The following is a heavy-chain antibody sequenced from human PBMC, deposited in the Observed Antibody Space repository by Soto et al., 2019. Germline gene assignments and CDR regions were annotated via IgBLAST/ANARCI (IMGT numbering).Heavy chain of an antibody. Sequence: SETLSLTCTVSGGSISSYYWSWIRQPPGKGLEWIGYIYYSGSTNYNPSLKSRVTISVDTSKNQFSLKLSSVTAADTAVYYCAGDHCSGGSCYSSFSRYYYMDVWGKGTTVTVSS. CDR3: AGDHCSGGSCYSSFSRYYYMDV. CDR2: IYYSGST. CDR1: GGSISSYY. D-gene: IGHD2-15*01. V-gene: IGHV4-59*01. J-gene: IGHJ6*03.